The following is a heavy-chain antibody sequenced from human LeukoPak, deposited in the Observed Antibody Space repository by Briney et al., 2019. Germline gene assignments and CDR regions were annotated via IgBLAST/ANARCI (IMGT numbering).Heavy chain of an antibody. V-gene: IGHV4-61*02. Sequence: PSQTLSLTCTVSGGSISSGSYYWSWIRQPAGKGQEWIGRIYTSGSTNYNPSLKSRVTISVDTSKNQFSLKLSSVTAADTAVYYCARHPVRDALFDPWGQGTLVTVSS. CDR2: IYTSGST. CDR1: GGSISSGSYY. CDR3: ARHPVRDALFDP. D-gene: IGHD2-2*01. J-gene: IGHJ5*02.